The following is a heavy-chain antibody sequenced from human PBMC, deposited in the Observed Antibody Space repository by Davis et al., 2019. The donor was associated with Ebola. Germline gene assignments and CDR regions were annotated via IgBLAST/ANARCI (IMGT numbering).Heavy chain of an antibody. V-gene: IGHV1-69*05. D-gene: IGHD5-12*01. CDR3: TTPGGQDSGYDVFDI. Sequence: AASVKVSCKASGGTYSSSAISWVRQAPGQGLEWVGGIIPFFDTANYAQKFQGRVTVTRDTSTTTVYMDLSSLRSEDTALYYCTTPGGQDSGYDVFDIWGQGTMVTVSS. J-gene: IGHJ3*02. CDR1: GGTYSSSA. CDR2: IIPFFDTA.